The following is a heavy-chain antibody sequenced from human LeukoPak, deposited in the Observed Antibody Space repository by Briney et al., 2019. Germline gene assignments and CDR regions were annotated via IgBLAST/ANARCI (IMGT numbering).Heavy chain of an antibody. CDR2: IYPGDSDT. CDR3: ARRASSFYYYMDV. V-gene: IGHV5-51*01. CDR1: GYSFTSYR. Sequence: GESLKISCKGSGYSFTSYRIGWVRQMPGKGLEWMGIIYPGDSDTRYSPSFQGQVTISADKSISTAYLQWSSLKASDTAMYYCARRASSFYYYMDVWGKGTTVTVSS. D-gene: IGHD2-15*01. J-gene: IGHJ6*03.